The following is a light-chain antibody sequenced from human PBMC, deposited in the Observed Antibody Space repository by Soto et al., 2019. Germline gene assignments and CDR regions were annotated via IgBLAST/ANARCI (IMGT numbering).Light chain of an antibody. Sequence: EIVLTQSPGTLSLSPGERATLFCRASQSISNYLAWYQQRPGQSPRLLIYAASSRATGVPDRFSGGGSATDFTLAVRRLEPEDFAVYYCQQYGGSPRTFGQGTKLEIK. CDR3: QQYGGSPRT. J-gene: IGKJ2*01. CDR1: QSISNY. CDR2: AAS. V-gene: IGKV3-20*01.